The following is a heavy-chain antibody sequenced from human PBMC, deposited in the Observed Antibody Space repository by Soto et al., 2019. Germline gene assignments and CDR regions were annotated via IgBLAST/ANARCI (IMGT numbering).Heavy chain of an antibody. CDR1: GGSFSGYY. D-gene: IGHD3-10*01. J-gene: IGHJ6*02. CDR3: ARPMVRGASYYYYGMDV. CDR2: INHSGST. Sequence: SETLSLTCAVYGGSFSGYYWSWIRQPPGKGLEWIGEINHSGSTNYNPSLKSRVTISVDTSKNQFSLKLSSVTAADTAVYYCARPMVRGASYYYYGMDVWGQGTTVTVSS. V-gene: IGHV4-34*01.